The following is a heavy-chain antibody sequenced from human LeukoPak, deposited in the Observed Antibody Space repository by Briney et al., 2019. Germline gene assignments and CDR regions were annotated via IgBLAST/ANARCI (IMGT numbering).Heavy chain of an antibody. CDR3: ARDWKPGTYSGSPWRFDP. V-gene: IGHV4-61*02. CDR1: GGSISSGSYY. CDR2: IYTSGST. J-gene: IGHJ5*02. Sequence: ASQTLSLTCTVSGGSISSGSYYWSWIRQPAGKGLEWIGRIYTSGSTNYNPSLKSRVTISVDTSKNQFSLKLSSVTAADTAVYYRARDWKPGTYSGSPWRFDPWGQGTLVTVSS. D-gene: IGHD1-26*01.